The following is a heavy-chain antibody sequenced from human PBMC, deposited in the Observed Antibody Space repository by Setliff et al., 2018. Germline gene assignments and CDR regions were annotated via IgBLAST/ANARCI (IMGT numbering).Heavy chain of an antibody. Sequence: ASVKVSCKASGYTFTNYYINWVRQAPGQGVEWMGIINPRAGTTSYAQKLQGRVTMTRDTSTNTVYMELSSLRSEDTAVYYCARGGSPDCSTAGCRYGDYVYWGQGTQVTVSS. CDR2: INPRAGTT. J-gene: IGHJ4*02. CDR1: GYTFTNYY. D-gene: IGHD2-2*01. CDR3: ARGGSPDCSTAGCRYGDYVY. V-gene: IGHV1-46*03.